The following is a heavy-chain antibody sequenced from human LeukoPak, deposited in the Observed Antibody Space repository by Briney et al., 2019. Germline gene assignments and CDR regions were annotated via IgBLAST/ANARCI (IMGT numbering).Heavy chain of an antibody. V-gene: IGHV4-34*01. Sequence: SETLSLTCAAYGGSFSGYYWSWIRQPPGKGLEWIGEINHSGSTNYNPSLKSRVTISVDTSKNQFSPKLSSVTAADTAVYYCARGEDAFDIWGQGTMVTVSS. J-gene: IGHJ3*02. CDR2: INHSGST. CDR1: GGSFSGYY. CDR3: ARGEDAFDI.